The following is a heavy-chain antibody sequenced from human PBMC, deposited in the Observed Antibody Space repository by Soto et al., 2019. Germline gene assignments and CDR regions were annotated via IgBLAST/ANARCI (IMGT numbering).Heavy chain of an antibody. J-gene: IGHJ3*02. CDR2: ISYDGNNK. V-gene: IGHV3-30-3*01. CDR3: ARAVAVFSFFANDDAFDI. Sequence: GGSLRLSCAASGFTYSTYTMHWVRQAPGKGLEWVAVISYDGNNKFYADSVKGRFTISRDSTKQTLYLQMNSLRPDDTAMYYCARAVAVFSFFANDDAFDIWGQGTMVTVSS. CDR1: GFTYSTYT. D-gene: IGHD6-19*01.